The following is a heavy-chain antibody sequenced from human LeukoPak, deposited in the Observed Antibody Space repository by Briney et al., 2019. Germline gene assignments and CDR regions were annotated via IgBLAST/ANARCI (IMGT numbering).Heavy chain of an antibody. D-gene: IGHD4-11*01. V-gene: IGHV3-20*04. CDR1: GFSFDDYG. J-gene: IGHJ4*02. CDR3: AKDRVATVTTFFSQFDF. CDR2: INWSGDST. Sequence: GGSLRLSCAASGFSFDDYGLTWVRQAPGKGLEWVSGINWSGDSTDYADSVKGRFTISRDNAKNTLFLQISSLRANDTAVYYCAKDRVATVTTFFSQFDFWGKGTLVTVSS.